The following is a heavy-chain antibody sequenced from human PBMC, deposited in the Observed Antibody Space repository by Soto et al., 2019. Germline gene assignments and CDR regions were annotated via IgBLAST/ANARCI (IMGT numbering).Heavy chain of an antibody. CDR2: IVPIVDTS. D-gene: IGHD5-12*01. V-gene: IGHV1-69*12. CDR3: VRVVAIPGYPDN. Sequence: QVQLVQSGAEVRQPASSVKVSCKTSGGTFSSYAISWVRQAPGQGLEWMGGIVPIVDTSTYAQKFQVRVTITADESTSTFYMELSSLRSDDTAVYYCVRVVAIPGYPDNWGQGTLVTV. CDR1: GGTFSSYA. J-gene: IGHJ4*02.